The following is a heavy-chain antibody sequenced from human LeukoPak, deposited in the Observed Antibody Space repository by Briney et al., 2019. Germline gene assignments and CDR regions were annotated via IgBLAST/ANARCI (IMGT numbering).Heavy chain of an antibody. V-gene: IGHV4-61*02. CDR3: ARVGRVGGVHRDDAFDI. D-gene: IGHD3-16*01. J-gene: IGHJ3*02. CDR1: GGSISSGSYY. CDR2: IYTRGRT. Sequence: SQTLSLTCTVSGGSISSGSYYWGWIRQPAGKGLEWLGRIYTRGRTNYNPSLKRRVTISVATSKNQSSLKLSSVTAADTAVYYCARVGRVGGVHRDDAFDIWGQGTMVTVSS.